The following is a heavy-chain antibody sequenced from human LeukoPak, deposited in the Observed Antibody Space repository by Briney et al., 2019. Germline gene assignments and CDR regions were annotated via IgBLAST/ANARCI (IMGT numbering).Heavy chain of an antibody. J-gene: IGHJ4*02. CDR2: ISYDGTNK. Sequence: GGSLRLSCAASGFTFPTYAMHWVRQAPGKGLEWVTVISYDGTNKYYADSVKGRFTISRDNTKNTLYLKMNSLRAEDTAVYYCARDWSYDSTAYYYEPLGYFDNWGRGTLVTVSS. CDR1: GFTFPTYA. D-gene: IGHD3-22*01. CDR3: ARDWSYDSTAYYYEPLGYFDN. V-gene: IGHV3-30-3*01.